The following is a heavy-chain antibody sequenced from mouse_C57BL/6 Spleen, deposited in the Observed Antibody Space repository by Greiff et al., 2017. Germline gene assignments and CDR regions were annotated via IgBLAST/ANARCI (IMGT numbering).Heavy chain of an antibody. Sequence: EVQLQQSGPELVKPGASVKISCKASGYTFTDYYMNWVKQSHGKSLEWIGDINPNNGGTSYNQKFKGKATLTVDKSSSTAYMELRSLTSEDSAVYYCARVGLTGTSYYAMDYWGQGTSVTVSS. CDR2: INPNNGGT. CDR3: ARVGLTGTSYYAMDY. D-gene: IGHD4-1*01. V-gene: IGHV1-26*01. CDR1: GYTFTDYY. J-gene: IGHJ4*01.